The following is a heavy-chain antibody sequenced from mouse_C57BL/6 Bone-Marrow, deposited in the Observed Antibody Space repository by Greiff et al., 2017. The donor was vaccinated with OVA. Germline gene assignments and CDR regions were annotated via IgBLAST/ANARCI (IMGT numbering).Heavy chain of an antibody. CDR1: GFTFSDFY. D-gene: IGHD2-3*01. CDR3: ARDSDGYYVDAMDY. Sequence: EVQGVESGGGLVQSGRSLRLSCATSGFTFSDFYMEWVRQAPGKGLEWIAASRNKANDYTTEYSASVKGRFIVSRDTSQSILYLQMNALRAEDTAIYYCARDSDGYYVDAMDYWGQGTSVTVSS. V-gene: IGHV7-1*01. J-gene: IGHJ4*01. CDR2: SRNKANDYTT.